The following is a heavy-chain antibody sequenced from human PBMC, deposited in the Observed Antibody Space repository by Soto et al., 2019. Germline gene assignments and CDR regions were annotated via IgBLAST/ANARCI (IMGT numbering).Heavy chain of an antibody. CDR2: VSHDGGT. V-gene: IGHV4-34*02. J-gene: IGHJ6*02. CDR1: GGSFDDFY. D-gene: IGHD3-10*01. Sequence: QVQLQQWGAGLLRPSETLSLTCAFYGGSFDDFYWCWVRQCPGKGLEWVGEVSHDGGTNYSPSLASRISISVGTTRTECSLHVWFVAAPDTSLSSWARGQLVWYGDLTTFHSDMDVWGQGTTVTVSS. CDR3: ARGQLVWYGDLTTFHSDMDV.